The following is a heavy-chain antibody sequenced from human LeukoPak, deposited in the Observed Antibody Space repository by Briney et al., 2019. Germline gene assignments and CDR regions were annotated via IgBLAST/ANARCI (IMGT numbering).Heavy chain of an antibody. CDR1: GYTFTSYG. Sequence: ASVTVSCKASGYTFTSYGISWVRQAPGQGLEWMGWISAYNGNTNYAQKLQGRVTMTTDTSTSTAYMELRSLRSDDTAVYYCAREADYGDYSRGIDYWGQGTLVTVSS. D-gene: IGHD4-17*01. CDR2: ISAYNGNT. CDR3: AREADYGDYSRGIDY. V-gene: IGHV1-18*01. J-gene: IGHJ4*02.